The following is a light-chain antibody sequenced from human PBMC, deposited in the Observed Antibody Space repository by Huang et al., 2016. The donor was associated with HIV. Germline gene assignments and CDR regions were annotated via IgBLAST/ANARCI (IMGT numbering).Light chain of an antibody. Sequence: EVVLTQSPATLSLSPGERATLSCRASQTISSYLAWYQHNPGQPPRLLIYDTYRRATGIPARFSGSGSGTDFTLTISSLEPEDFAVYYCHQRAGWPLFGGGTKVEIK. J-gene: IGKJ4*02. V-gene: IGKV3-11*01. CDR3: HQRAGWPL. CDR2: DTY. CDR1: QTISSY.